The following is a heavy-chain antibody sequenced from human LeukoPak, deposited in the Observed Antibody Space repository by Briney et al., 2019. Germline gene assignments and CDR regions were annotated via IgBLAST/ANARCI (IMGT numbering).Heavy chain of an antibody. CDR3: ASTITYYYAFDI. J-gene: IGHJ3*02. V-gene: IGHV4-34*01. Sequence: PSETLSLTCAVYGGSFSGYYWSWIRQPPGKGLEWIGEINHSGSTNYNPSLKSRVTISVDTSKNQFSLKLSSVTAADTAVYYCASTITYYYAFDIWGQGTMVTVSS. D-gene: IGHD3-10*01. CDR2: INHSGST. CDR1: GGSFSGYY.